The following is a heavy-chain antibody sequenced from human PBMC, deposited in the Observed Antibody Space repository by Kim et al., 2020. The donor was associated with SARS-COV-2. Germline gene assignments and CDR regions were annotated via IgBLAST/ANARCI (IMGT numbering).Heavy chain of an antibody. CDR1: GFTFDTYA. V-gene: IGHV3-23*01. CDR2: ISGGAVNK. D-gene: IGHD5-18*01. Sequence: GGYLRLSCVASGFTFDTYAMSWVRQAPGKGLEWVSVISGGAVNKFYADSVRGRFAISRDNYNNMLYLQMNSLRDEDTALYYCANMGIMDGYNYFYYYAM. J-gene: IGHJ6*01. CDR3: ANMGIMDGYNYFYYYAM.